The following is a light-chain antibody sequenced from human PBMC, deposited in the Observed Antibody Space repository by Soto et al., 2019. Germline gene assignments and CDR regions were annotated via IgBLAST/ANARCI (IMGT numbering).Light chain of an antibody. CDR2: DTY. Sequence: EIVLTQSPGTLSLSHGERATLSCRASQSVSNNYLAWYQQKPGQAPSLVIYDTYIRATGIPARFSGSGFGTEFTLTISSRQPEDFAVYYYEQYNNGCSITFGQGTRLEIK. CDR3: EQYNNGCSIT. V-gene: IGKV3-15*01. CDR1: QSVSNN. J-gene: IGKJ5*01.